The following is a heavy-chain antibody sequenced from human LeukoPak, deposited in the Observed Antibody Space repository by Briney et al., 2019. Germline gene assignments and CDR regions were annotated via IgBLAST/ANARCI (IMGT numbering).Heavy chain of an antibody. V-gene: IGHV1-18*01. CDR1: GYTFASYG. J-gene: IGHJ4*02. Sequence: GASVKVSCKASGYTFASYGISWVRQAPAQGLEWMGWISAYNDNTKYAQNLQGRVTLTTDTSTSTAYMELRSLTSDDTALYYCARDTARITTPGGPDCWGQGTLVTVSS. CDR2: ISAYNDNT. D-gene: IGHD6-13*01. CDR3: ARDTARITTPGGPDC.